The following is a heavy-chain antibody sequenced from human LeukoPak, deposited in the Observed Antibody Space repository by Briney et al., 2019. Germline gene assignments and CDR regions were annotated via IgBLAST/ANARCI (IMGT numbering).Heavy chain of an antibody. J-gene: IGHJ4*02. CDR1: GCTFNSYD. CDR3: ARDSLGFDY. CDR2: ISSGSSTI. Sequence: PGGSLRLSCAASGCTFNSYDMNWVRQAPGKGLEWVSYISSGSSTINYADSLKGRFTISRDNAKNSLYLQMNSLRAEDTAVYYCARDSLGFDYWGQGTLVTVSS. D-gene: IGHD7-27*01. V-gene: IGHV3-48*01.